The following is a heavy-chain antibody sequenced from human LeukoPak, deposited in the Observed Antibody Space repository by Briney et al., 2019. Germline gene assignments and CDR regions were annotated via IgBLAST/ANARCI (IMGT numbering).Heavy chain of an antibody. J-gene: IGHJ4*02. CDR1: GFTFNNYA. V-gene: IGHV3-9*01. D-gene: IGHD3-16*01. Sequence: GRSLRLSCEASGFTFNNYAMHWVRQAPGKGLEWVSGISWDRGTTGYGDSVKGRFTISRDNAKNTLYLQMSSLRAEDTALYYCAKASNYDYLWGSQQIGYYFDHWGQGTLVTVSS. CDR3: AKASNYDYLWGSQQIGYYFDH. CDR2: ISWDRGTT.